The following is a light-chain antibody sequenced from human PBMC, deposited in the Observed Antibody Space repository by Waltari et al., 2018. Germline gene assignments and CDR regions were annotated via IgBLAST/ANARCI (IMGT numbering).Light chain of an antibody. J-gene: IGKJ1*01. Sequence: DAVMTQSPLSLPVTLEQPASISCMSSQSLVSSDGNTYLSWFQQRPGQSPRRLIYTVSNRDSGVPDRFSGSGSGTDFTLKISRVGAEDVGVYYCMQATYWPWTFGQGTKVEIK. CDR1: QSLVSSDGNTY. CDR3: MQATYWPWT. CDR2: TVS. V-gene: IGKV2-30*01.